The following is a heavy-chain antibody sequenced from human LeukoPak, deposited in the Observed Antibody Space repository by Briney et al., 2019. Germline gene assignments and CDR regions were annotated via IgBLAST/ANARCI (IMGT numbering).Heavy chain of an antibody. Sequence: SETLSLTCTVSGGSISSYYWSWIRQPPGKGLEWIGYIYYSGSTNYNPSLKSRVTISVDTSKNQFSLKLSSVTAADTAVYYCARGPQQLAYWGQGTLVTVSS. D-gene: IGHD6-13*01. CDR2: IYYSGST. CDR1: GGSISSYY. J-gene: IGHJ4*02. CDR3: ARGPQQLAY. V-gene: IGHV4-59*01.